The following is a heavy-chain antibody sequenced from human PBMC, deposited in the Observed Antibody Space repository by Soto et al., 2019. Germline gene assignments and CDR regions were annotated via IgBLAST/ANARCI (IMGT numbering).Heavy chain of an antibody. V-gene: IGHV3-53*01. CDR2: LYTGTDT. Sequence: GASLTLSCAASGFTVSSTYLTSVRQAQGKGLEWVALLYTGTDTVYADSVKGRFTISRDSSENTFYLQVNSLRDEDNAMYFCARSRYAGTDSGRFLDYWGQGAEVTVSS. CDR3: ARSRYAGTDSGRFLDY. D-gene: IGHD5-12*01. CDR1: GFTVSSTY. J-gene: IGHJ4*02.